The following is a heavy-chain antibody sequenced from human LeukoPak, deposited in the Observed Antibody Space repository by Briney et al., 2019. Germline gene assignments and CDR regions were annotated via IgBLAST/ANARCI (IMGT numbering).Heavy chain of an antibody. V-gene: IGHV3-23*01. Sequence: GGSLRLSCAASGFTFSSYAMSWVRQAPGKGLEWVSAISGSGGSTYYADSVKGRFTISRDNSKNTLYLQMNSLRAEDTAVYYCARDRWGYSSSWYLNYLDSWGQGTLVTVSS. CDR1: GFTFSSYA. CDR3: ARDRWGYSSSWYLNYLDS. D-gene: IGHD6-13*01. CDR2: ISGSGGST. J-gene: IGHJ4*02.